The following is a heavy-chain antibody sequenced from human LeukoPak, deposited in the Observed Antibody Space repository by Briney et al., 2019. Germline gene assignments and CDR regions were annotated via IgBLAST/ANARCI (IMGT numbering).Heavy chain of an antibody. CDR3: TPGLILLWLGESPPNWFDP. V-gene: IGHV3-15*01. D-gene: IGHD3-10*01. J-gene: IGHJ5*02. CDR2: IKSKTDGETDGGTT. CDR1: GFTFTNAW. Sequence: GGSLRLSCAASGFTFTNAWMSWVRQAPGKGLEWVGRIKSKTDGETDGGTTDYAAPVKGRFTISRDDSTKTLFLQMDSLKTEDTAVYYCTPGLILLWLGESPPNWFDPWGRGTLVTVSS.